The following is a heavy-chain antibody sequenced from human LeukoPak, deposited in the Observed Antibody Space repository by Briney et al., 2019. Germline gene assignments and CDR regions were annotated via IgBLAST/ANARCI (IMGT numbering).Heavy chain of an antibody. Sequence: SETLSLTCTVSGGSLSSGDYYWSWIRQPPGKGLELIGYIYYSGSTYYNPSLKRLLTISVDTSKNQFSLKLSSVTTADTAVYYCVRRRREFDPGGQGTLATVSS. J-gene: IGHJ5*02. V-gene: IGHV4-30-4*01. CDR3: VRRRREFDP. CDR1: GGSLSSGDYY. D-gene: IGHD5-24*01. CDR2: IYYSGST.